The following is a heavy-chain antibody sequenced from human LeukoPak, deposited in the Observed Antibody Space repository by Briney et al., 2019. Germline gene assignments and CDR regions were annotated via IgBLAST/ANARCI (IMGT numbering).Heavy chain of an antibody. CDR1: GFTVSSNY. Sequence: GGSLRLSCAASGFTVSSNYMSWVRQAPGKGLEWVSVIYSGGSTYYADSVKGRFTISRDNSKNTLYLQMNSLRAEDTAVYYCARETLYVSYFQHWGQGTLVTVSS. CDR3: ARETLYVSYFQH. D-gene: IGHD3-10*02. CDR2: IYSGGST. J-gene: IGHJ1*01. V-gene: IGHV3-53*05.